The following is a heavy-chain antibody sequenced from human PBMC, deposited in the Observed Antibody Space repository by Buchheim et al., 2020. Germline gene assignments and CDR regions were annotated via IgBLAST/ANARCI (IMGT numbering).Heavy chain of an antibody. V-gene: IGHV3-30-3*01. J-gene: IGHJ6*02. D-gene: IGHD4-17*01. CDR1: GFTFSSYA. CDR3: ARDPLGDYVNQYHYYYGMDV. CDR2: ISYDGSNK. Sequence: QVQLVESGGGVVQPGRSLRLSCAASGFTFSSYAMHWVRQAPGKGLEWVAVISYDGSNKYYADSVKGRFTISRDNSKNTLYLQMNSLRAEDTAVYYCARDPLGDYVNQYHYYYGMDVWGQGTT.